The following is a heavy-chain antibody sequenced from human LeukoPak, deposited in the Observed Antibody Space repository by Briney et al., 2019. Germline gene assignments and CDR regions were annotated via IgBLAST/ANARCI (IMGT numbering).Heavy chain of an antibody. Sequence: GSLRPSFAASRFPFNNYSMNWVRQAPGKGLEWVSSISSSSSYIYYADSVKGRFTISRDNAKNSLYLQMNSLRAEDTAVYYCARARRSFDYWGQGTLVTVSS. CDR1: RFPFNNYS. CDR2: ISSSSSYI. CDR3: ARARRSFDY. J-gene: IGHJ4*02. V-gene: IGHV3-21*01.